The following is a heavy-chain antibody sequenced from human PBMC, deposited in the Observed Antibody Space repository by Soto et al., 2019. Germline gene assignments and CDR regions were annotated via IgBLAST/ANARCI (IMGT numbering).Heavy chain of an antibody. D-gene: IGHD4-17*01. CDR1: GFTFSNAW. CDR3: TTEGSGYGDYAAVHYFDY. CDR2: IKSKTDGGTT. Sequence: GGSLRLSCAASGFTFSNAWMNWVRQAPGKGLEWVGRIKSKTDGGTTDYAAPVKGRFTISRDDSKNTLYLKMNSLKTEDTAVYYCTTEGSGYGDYAAVHYFDYWGQGTLVTVSS. J-gene: IGHJ4*02. V-gene: IGHV3-15*07.